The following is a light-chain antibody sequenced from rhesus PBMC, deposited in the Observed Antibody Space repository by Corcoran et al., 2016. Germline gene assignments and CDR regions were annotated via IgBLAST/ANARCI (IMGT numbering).Light chain of an antibody. CDR3: QQHNSHPYS. V-gene: IGKV1-44*03. CDR2: AAS. Sequence: DIQMTQSPSSLSASVGDRVTITCRASQTISSYLAWYQQKPGKVPKLLIYAASTLQSGVPSRFSGSGSVTDFTLTISSLQPEDFATYYCQQHNSHPYSFGQGTKVEIK. J-gene: IGKJ2*01. CDR1: QTISSY.